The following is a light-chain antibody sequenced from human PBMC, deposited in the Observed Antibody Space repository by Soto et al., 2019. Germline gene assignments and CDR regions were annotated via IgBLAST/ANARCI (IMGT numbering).Light chain of an antibody. CDR1: ASASNW. V-gene: IGKV1-5*01. CDR3: QQYNTSPWT. CDR2: DVS. J-gene: IGKJ1*01. Sequence: DIQMPQSPSTLSASVGDRVTITCRASASASNWLAWYQQNPGKAPKFLIYDVSSLESGVPSRFSGSGSGTEFTLTFSNLQPDGFATYYCQQYNTSPWTFGQGTRVEI.